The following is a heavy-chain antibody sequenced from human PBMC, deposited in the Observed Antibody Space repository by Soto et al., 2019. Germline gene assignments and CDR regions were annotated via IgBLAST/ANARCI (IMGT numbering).Heavy chain of an antibody. V-gene: IGHV5-51*01. Sequence: GESLKISCKGSGYSFTTYWIGWVRQMPGEGLEWMGIIFPGDSDTRYSPSFRGRVTISADKSINTAYLQWSSLEASDTAMYYCARPPTGRSGYNYLDYWGPGTLVTVSS. CDR3: ARPPTGRSGYNYLDY. CDR1: GYSFTTYW. D-gene: IGHD5-12*01. CDR2: IFPGDSDT. J-gene: IGHJ4*02.